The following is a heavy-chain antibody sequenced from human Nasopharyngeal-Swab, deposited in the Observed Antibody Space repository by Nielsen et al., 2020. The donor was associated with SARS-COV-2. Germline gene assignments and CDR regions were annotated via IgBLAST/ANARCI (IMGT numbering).Heavy chain of an antibody. CDR3: AKGGGTSPLDY. CDR2: ISGSGVTT. V-gene: IGHV3-23*01. D-gene: IGHD4-23*01. CDR1: GGTFSSHA. Sequence: SCKASGGTFSSHAMSWVRQAPGKGLEWVSAISGSGVTTYYADSVKGRFTLSRDNSKNTLYLQMNSLRAEDTAVYYCAKGGGTSPLDYWGQGALVTVSS. J-gene: IGHJ4*02.